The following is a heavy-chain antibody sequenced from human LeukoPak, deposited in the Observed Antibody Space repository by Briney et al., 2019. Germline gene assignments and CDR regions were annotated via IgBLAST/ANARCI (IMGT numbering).Heavy chain of an antibody. D-gene: IGHD3-22*01. CDR2: INSDGSST. CDR3: ARDSDYYDSSGYYRPYFDY. V-gene: IGHV3-74*01. Sequence: GGSLRLSCAASGFTVSSNYMSWVRQAPGKGLVWVSRINSDGSSTNYADSVKGRFTISRDNAKNTLYLQMNSLRAEDTAVYYCARDSDYYDSSGYYRPYFDYWGQGTLVTVSS. CDR1: GFTVSSNY. J-gene: IGHJ4*02.